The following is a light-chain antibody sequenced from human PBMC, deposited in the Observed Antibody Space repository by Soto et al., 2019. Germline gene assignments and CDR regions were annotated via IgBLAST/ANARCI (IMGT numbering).Light chain of an antibody. CDR3: CSYAGSSTFHVI. Sequence: QSLRSQPASVCGSPGQSITISCTGSSYDVGSYDLVSWYHQHPGKAPKLMIFEGNKRPSGVSNRFSDSKSGNTDSLTISGLQAEDEDDYYCCSYAGSSTFHVIFGGGTQLTV. J-gene: IGLJ2*01. V-gene: IGLV2-23*01. CDR1: SYDVGSYDL. CDR2: EGN.